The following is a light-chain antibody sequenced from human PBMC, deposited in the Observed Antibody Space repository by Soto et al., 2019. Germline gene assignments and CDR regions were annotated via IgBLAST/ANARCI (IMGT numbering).Light chain of an antibody. J-gene: IGLJ2*01. CDR3: AAWDDSLNGLV. Sequence: QSVLTQPPSASGTPGQRVTISCSGSSSNIGSNTVNWYQQLQGTAPKHLMYSNNQRPSGVPDQFSGSKSGTSASLAISGLQSEDEADYYCAAWDDSLNGLVFGGGTKLTVL. CDR1: SSNIGSNT. V-gene: IGLV1-44*01. CDR2: SNN.